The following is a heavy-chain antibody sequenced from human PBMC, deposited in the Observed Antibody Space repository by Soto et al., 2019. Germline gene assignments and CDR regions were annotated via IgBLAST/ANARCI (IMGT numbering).Heavy chain of an antibody. CDR1: GYTFITYG. CDR2: INTFNGNT. CDR3: AREDTAVALDY. Sequence: QVQLVQSGTEVKKPGASVKVSCKSSGYTFITYGITWVRQAPGQGLEWMGGINTFNGNTNYAQKLQGRVTMTTDTFTSTAYMELRSLRSDDTAGYYCAREDTAVALDYWGQGTLVTVSS. D-gene: IGHD5-18*01. V-gene: IGHV1-18*04. J-gene: IGHJ4*02.